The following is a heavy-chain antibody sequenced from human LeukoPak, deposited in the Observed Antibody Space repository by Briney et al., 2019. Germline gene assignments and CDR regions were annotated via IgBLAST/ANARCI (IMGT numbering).Heavy chain of an antibody. CDR3: ARHLLTNWFDP. CDR1: GGSISSYY. Sequence: SETLSLTCTVSGGSISSYYWSWIRQPPGKGLEWIGYIYYSGSTNYNPSLKSRVTISVDTSKNQFSLKLSSVTAADTAVYYCARHLLTNWFDPWGQGTLVTVSS. CDR2: IYYSGST. V-gene: IGHV4-59*08. J-gene: IGHJ5*02.